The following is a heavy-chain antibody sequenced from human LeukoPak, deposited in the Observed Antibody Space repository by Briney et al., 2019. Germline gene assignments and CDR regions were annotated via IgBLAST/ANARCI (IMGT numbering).Heavy chain of an antibody. V-gene: IGHV1-2*02. CDR1: GPTFTGFY. D-gene: IGHD1-20*01. CDR2: INPKSGGT. Sequence: GASVKVSCKASGPTFTGFYMHWVRQAPGQGLEWMGWINPKSGGTKYAQKFQDTVTMTRDTSINTAYLELSSLRSDDTAVYYCARAGISASGEFDAWGQGTLVTVSS. J-gene: IGHJ5*02. CDR3: ARAGISASGEFDA.